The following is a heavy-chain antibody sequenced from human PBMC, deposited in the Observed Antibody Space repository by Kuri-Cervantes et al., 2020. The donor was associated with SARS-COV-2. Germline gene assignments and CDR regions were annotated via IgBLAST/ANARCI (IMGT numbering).Heavy chain of an antibody. CDR2: INPNSGGT. CDR3: ARDPIRQYQLLDINWFDP. D-gene: IGHD2-2*01. CDR1: GYTFTGYY. V-gene: IGHV1-2*02. Sequence: ASVKVSCKASGYTFTGYYMHWVRQAPGQGLEWMGWINPNSGGTNYAQKFQGRVTMTRDTSISTAYMELSRLRSDDTAVYYCARDPIRQYQLLDINWFDPWGQGTLVTVSS. J-gene: IGHJ5*02.